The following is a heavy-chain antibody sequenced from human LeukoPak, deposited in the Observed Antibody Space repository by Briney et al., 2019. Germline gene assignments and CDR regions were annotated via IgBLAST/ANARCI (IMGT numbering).Heavy chain of an antibody. V-gene: IGHV1-2*02. D-gene: IGHD3-10*01. Sequence: ASVKVSCKASGYTFTGYYMPWGRQAPGQGLEWMGWIIPNSGGTNYAKKYQARVTMTRDTSISTAYMALSRLRSNDTAVYYCARDGSGAGFDYWGQGTLVTVSS. CDR2: IIPNSGGT. CDR3: ARDGSGAGFDY. J-gene: IGHJ4*02. CDR1: GYTFTGYY.